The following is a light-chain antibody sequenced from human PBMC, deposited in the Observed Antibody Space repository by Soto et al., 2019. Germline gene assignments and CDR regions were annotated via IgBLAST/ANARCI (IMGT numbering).Light chain of an antibody. J-gene: IGKJ5*01. CDR1: QGIGNY. CDR3: QKYNSAPLT. V-gene: IGKV1-27*01. CDR2: AAS. Sequence: DIQMTQSPSSLSASVGDRVTITCRASQGIGNYLAWYQQKPGKVPXLLIYAASTLKSGVPSRFSGSGSGTEVTLTISSLQPEDVATYYCQKYNSAPLTFGQGQDWRL.